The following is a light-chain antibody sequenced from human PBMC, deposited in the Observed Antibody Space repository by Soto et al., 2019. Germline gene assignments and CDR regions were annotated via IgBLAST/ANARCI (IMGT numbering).Light chain of an antibody. V-gene: IGLV1-40*01. CDR2: SNV. CDR1: SSNIGAGYD. Sequence: QSVLTQPPSVSGAPGQRVTISCTGSSSNIGAGYDVHWYQHLPGTAPKLVIFSNVNRPSGVPDRFSGSKSGTSASLAITGLQAEDEADYYCSAYTARSTLVFGGGTKLTVL. CDR3: SAYTARSTLV. J-gene: IGLJ3*02.